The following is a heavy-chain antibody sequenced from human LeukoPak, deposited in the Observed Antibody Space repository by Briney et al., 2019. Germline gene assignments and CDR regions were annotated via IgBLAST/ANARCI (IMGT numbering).Heavy chain of an antibody. V-gene: IGHV4-4*07. J-gene: IGHJ4*02. CDR1: GGSISSYY. Sequence: SETLSLTCTVSGGSISSYYWSWIRQPAGKGLEWIGRIYTSGSTNYNPSLKSRVTMSVYTSKNQFSLKLSSVTAADTAVYYCARCCYDFWSGYYYFDYWGQGTLVTVSS. CDR3: ARCCYDFWSGYYYFDY. CDR2: IYTSGST. D-gene: IGHD3-3*01.